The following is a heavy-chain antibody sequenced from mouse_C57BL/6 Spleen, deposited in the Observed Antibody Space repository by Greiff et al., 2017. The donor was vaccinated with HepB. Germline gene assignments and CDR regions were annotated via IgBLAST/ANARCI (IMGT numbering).Heavy chain of an antibody. V-gene: IGHV1-64*01. CDR1: GYTFTSYW. Sequence: QVQLQQPGAELVKPGASVKLSCKASGYTFTSYWMHWVKQRPGQGLEWIGMIHPTSGSTNYNEKFKSKATLTVDKSSSTAYMQLSSLTSEDSAVYDGAIGPDDGNYVDYWGQGTTLTVSS. J-gene: IGHJ2*01. CDR2: IHPTSGST. D-gene: IGHD2-1*01. CDR3: AIGPDDGNYVDY.